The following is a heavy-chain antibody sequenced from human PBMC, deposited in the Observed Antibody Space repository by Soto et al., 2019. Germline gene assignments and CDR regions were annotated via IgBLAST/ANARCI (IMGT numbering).Heavy chain of an antibody. V-gene: IGHV3-30*09. CDR3: ARGRQSLNTELAY. CDR1: EFTFDRYT. J-gene: IGHJ4*02. Sequence: QLQLVESGGGVVQPGRSLRLSCAASEFTFDRYTMHWVRQAPGKGLEWVAVISYDGGRRSYADSVKGRFATTRDNSKSMLYLQMNSLRPEDTAIYYCARGRQSLNTELAYWGQGTLVTVSS. CDR2: ISYDGGRR. D-gene: IGHD6-19*01.